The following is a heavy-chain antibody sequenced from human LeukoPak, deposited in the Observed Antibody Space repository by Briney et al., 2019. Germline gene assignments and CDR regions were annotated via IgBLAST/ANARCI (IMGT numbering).Heavy chain of an antibody. Sequence: GGSLRLSCAASGFTFSSYEMNWVRQAPGKGLEWVSYISSSGSTIYYADSVKGRFTISRDNAKNSLYLQMNSLRAEDTAVYYCARFYYYDSSGFDYWGQGTLVTVSS. CDR3: ARFYYYDSSGFDY. D-gene: IGHD3-22*01. V-gene: IGHV3-48*03. CDR1: GFTFSSYE. J-gene: IGHJ4*02. CDR2: ISSSGSTI.